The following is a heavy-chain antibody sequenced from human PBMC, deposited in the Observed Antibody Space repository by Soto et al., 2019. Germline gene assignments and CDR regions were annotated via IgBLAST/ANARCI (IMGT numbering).Heavy chain of an antibody. CDR2: INHSGST. Sequence: QVQLQQWGAGLLKPSETLSLTCAVYGGSFSGYYWSWIRQPPGKGLEWIGEINHSGSTNYNPSLTSRVTIAVDTATIQVSLKLSSVTAADPAVYYCARSSARKRLSRGYWFDPWGQGTLVTVSS. V-gene: IGHV4-34*01. CDR3: ARSSARKRLSRGYWFDP. D-gene: IGHD3-10*01. CDR1: GGSFSGYY. J-gene: IGHJ5*02.